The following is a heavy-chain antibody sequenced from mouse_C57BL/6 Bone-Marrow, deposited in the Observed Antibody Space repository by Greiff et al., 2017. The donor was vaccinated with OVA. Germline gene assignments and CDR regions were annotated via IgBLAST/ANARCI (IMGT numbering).Heavy chain of an antibody. CDR3: ARVYFYFDY. J-gene: IGHJ2*02. Sequence: EVQLQQSGPELVKPGASVKISCKASGYTFTDYSMNWVKQSHGKSLEWIGDINPNNGGTSYNQKFKGKATLTVDKSYSTAYMELRSLTSDDSAVYYCARVYFYFDYWGQGTSLTVSS. V-gene: IGHV1-26*01. CDR2: INPNNGGT. CDR1: GYTFTDYS.